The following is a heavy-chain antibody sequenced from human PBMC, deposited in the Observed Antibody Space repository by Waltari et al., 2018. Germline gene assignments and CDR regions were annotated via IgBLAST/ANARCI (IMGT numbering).Heavy chain of an antibody. D-gene: IGHD4-4*01. CDR3: ARDMGIYTNYAAY. CDR1: GLTFSRHW. V-gene: IGHV3-7*01. J-gene: IGHJ4*02. CDR2: INEDESET. Sequence: EVQLVESGGGLVQPGGSLRLSCLASGLTFSRHWISWPRQAPGKGLEWVANINEDESETFYADSVKGRFTISRDNAKNSLYLQMNSLRVEDTAYYYCARDMGIYTNYAAYWGQGTLVTVSS.